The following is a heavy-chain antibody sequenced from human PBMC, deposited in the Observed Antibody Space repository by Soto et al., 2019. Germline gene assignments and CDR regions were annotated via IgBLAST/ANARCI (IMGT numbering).Heavy chain of an antibody. CDR3: ASVRYGDYAGDAFDI. Sequence: QVQLQESGPGLVKPSQTLSLTCTVSGGSISSGDYYWSWIRQPPGKGLEWIGYIYYSGSTYYNPSLKSRVTISVDTSKYKFSLKLRSVTAADTAVYYCASVRYGDYAGDAFDIWGQGTMVTVSS. V-gene: IGHV4-30-4*01. D-gene: IGHD4-17*01. J-gene: IGHJ3*02. CDR1: GGSISSGDYY. CDR2: IYYSGST.